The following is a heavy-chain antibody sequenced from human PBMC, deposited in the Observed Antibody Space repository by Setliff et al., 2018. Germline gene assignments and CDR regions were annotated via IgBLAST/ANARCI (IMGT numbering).Heavy chain of an antibody. CDR2: IYYSGNT. J-gene: IGHJ6*02. Sequence: SETLSLTCTVSGGSISSGGYYWSWIRQHPGKGLEWIGYIYYSGNTYYNPSLKSRVTISVETSKNQYSLKLSSVTAADTAVYYCARAAGYSSSWYHYYYGMDVWGQGTTVTVSS. CDR3: ARAAGYSSSWYHYYYGMDV. CDR1: GGSISSGGYY. V-gene: IGHV4-31*03. D-gene: IGHD6-13*01.